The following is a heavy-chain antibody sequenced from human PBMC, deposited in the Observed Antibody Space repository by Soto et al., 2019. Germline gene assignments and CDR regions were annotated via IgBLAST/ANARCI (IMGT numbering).Heavy chain of an antibody. J-gene: IGHJ6*02. CDR3: AKDSWAIFGVPAGEYYAMDV. V-gene: IGHV3-23*01. D-gene: IGHD3-3*01. Sequence: EVQLSESGGGLVQPGGSLRLSCAASGFTFSNYAMTWVRQAPGKGLEWVSGLNGSGGTTYYSDSVKGRFTISRDNSKNTVYLQMNDLRVEDAAEYFCAKDSWAIFGVPAGEYYAMDVWGQGTTVTVSS. CDR1: GFTFSNYA. CDR2: LNGSGGTT.